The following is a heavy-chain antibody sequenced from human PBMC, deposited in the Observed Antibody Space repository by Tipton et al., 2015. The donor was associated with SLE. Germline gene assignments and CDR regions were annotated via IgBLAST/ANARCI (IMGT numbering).Heavy chain of an antibody. CDR3: ARDRRWLPDY. J-gene: IGHJ4*02. CDR1: GYSFRKYA. Sequence: QVQLVQSGSELKKPGASVKVSCKASGYSFRKYAMHWVRQAPGKGLEWVAVMSWTGDNKYYADSVKGRFTISRDISKNTLYLQMNSLRVDDTAVYYCARDRRWLPDYWGQGALVTVSS. CDR2: MSWTGDNK. D-gene: IGHD5-24*01. V-gene: IGHV3-30*04.